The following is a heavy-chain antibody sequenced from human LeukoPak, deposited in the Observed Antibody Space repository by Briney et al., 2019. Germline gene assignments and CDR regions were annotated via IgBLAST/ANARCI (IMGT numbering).Heavy chain of an antibody. CDR3: AISIAVAGTDFDY. CDR2: IWYDGSNK. Sequence: GGALRLSCAASVFTFSSYGMHWVRQAPGKGVEWVAVIWYDGSNKYYADSVKGRFTISRDNSKNTLYLQMNSLRAEDTAVYYCAISIAVAGTDFDYWGQGTLVTVSS. V-gene: IGHV3-33*01. CDR1: VFTFSSYG. J-gene: IGHJ4*02. D-gene: IGHD6-19*01.